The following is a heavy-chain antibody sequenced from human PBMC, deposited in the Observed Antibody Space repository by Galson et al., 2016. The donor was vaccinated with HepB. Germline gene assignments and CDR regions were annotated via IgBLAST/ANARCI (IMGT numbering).Heavy chain of an antibody. J-gene: IGHJ4*02. CDR1: GYTFTSYD. V-gene: IGHV1-8*01. CDR2: MNPNSGNT. Sequence: SVKVSCKASGYTFTSYDINWVRQATGQGLEWMGWMNPNSGNTGYAQGFQGRVTMTRNTSISTAFMELSSLRSEDTAVYYCARGWEGYYDSTGYFGYWGQGTLVTVSS. D-gene: IGHD3-22*01. CDR3: ARGWEGYYDSTGYFGY.